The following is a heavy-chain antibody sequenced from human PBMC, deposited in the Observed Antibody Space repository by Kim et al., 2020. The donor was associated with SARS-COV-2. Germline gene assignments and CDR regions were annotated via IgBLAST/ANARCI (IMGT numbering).Heavy chain of an antibody. CDR3: AKAPVRTFQWLVQDFDY. CDR1: GFTFDDYA. V-gene: IGHV3-9*01. Sequence: GGSLRLSCAASGFTFDDYAMHWVRQAPGKGLEWVSDISCNSGSICYADSVKGRFTISRDNAKNSLYLQMNSLRAEDTALYYCAKAPVRTFQWLVQDFDYWGQGTLVTVSS. J-gene: IGHJ4*02. D-gene: IGHD6-19*01. CDR2: ISCNSGSI.